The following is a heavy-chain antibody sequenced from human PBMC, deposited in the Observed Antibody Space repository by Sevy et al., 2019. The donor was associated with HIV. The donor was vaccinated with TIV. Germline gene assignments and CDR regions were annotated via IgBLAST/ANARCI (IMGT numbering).Heavy chain of an antibody. CDR3: SKSEREQWLYDAFDI. V-gene: IGHV3-30*18. CDR2: ISYDGSNK. D-gene: IGHD6-19*01. CDR1: GFTFSSYG. J-gene: IGHJ3*02. Sequence: GGSLRLSCAASGFTFSSYGMHWVRQAPGKGLEWVAVISYDGSNKYYADSVKGRFTISKDNSKNTLYLQMNSLRAEDTAVYYCSKSEREQWLYDAFDIWAQGTMVTVSS.